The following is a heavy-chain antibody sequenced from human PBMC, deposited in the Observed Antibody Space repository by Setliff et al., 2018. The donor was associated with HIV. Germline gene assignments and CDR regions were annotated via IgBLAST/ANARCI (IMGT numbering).Heavy chain of an antibody. CDR2: IWDDGSNK. D-gene: IGHD2-21*02. V-gene: IGHV3-33*01. J-gene: IGHJ4*02. CDR3: ARGSGDYWGDN. Sequence: GGSLRLSCATSGFGFSRYAMHWVRQAPGKGLEWVAVIWDDGSNKYYADSVKGRFIISRDNSKSTLYLQLNSLRADDTAVYYCARGSGDYWGDNWGQGTQVTVSS. CDR1: GFGFSRYA.